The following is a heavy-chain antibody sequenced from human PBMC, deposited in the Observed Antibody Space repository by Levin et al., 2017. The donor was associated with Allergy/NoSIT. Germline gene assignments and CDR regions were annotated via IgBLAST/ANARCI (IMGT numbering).Heavy chain of an antibody. J-gene: IGHJ6*03. CDR1: GYIFTDYY. Sequence: ASVKVSCKASGYIFTDYYMHWVRQAPGQELGWMGRINPNSGGTNYAQKFQGRVTMTTDTSTSTADMELRSLISDDTAVYYCARFVVTPVSYFYMDVWGKGTTVTVSS. D-gene: IGHD2-2*01. CDR3: ARFVVTPVSYFYMDV. V-gene: IGHV1/OR15-1*04. CDR2: INPNSGGT.